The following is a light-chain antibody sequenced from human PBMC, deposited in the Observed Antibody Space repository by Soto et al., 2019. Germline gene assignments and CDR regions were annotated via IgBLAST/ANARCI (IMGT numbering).Light chain of an antibody. J-gene: IGKJ1*01. V-gene: IGKV1-5*01. CDR2: DAS. CDR3: QQYNSYLWT. CDR1: QSISSW. Sequence: DSHMTHSPSTLSASLGDIVTITCRASQSISSWLAWYQQKPGKAPKLLIYDASSLESGVPSRFSGSGSGTEFTLTISSLQPDDFATYYCQQYNSYLWTFGQGTKVDIK.